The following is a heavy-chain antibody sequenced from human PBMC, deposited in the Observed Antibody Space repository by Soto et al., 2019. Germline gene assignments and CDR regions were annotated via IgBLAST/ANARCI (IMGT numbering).Heavy chain of an antibody. D-gene: IGHD3-10*01. V-gene: IGHV3-33*01. CDR2: IWYDGSNK. Sequence: QVQLVESGGGVVQPGRSLRLSCAASGFTFSSYGMHWVRQAPGKGLEWVAVIWYDGSNKYYADSVKGRFTISRDNSKNTLYLQMNSLRAEDTAVYYCARDRITMVREENYYYYYGMDVWGQGTTVTVSS. J-gene: IGHJ6*02. CDR1: GFTFSSYG. CDR3: ARDRITMVREENYYYYYGMDV.